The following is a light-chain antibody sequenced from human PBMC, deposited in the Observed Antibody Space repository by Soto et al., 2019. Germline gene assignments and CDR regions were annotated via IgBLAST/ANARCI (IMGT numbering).Light chain of an antibody. V-gene: IGLV1-51*01. J-gene: IGLJ2*01. CDR1: SSKIGNNY. CDR2: DNN. CDR3: GTWDRSRSAVV. Sequence: QSVLTQPPSVSAAPGQKVTISCSGSSSKIGNNYVSWYQQLPGTAPKLLIYDNNKRPSGIPDRFSGSKSGTSATLGITGLQTGDEADYYCGTWDRSRSAVVFGGGNLLTVL.